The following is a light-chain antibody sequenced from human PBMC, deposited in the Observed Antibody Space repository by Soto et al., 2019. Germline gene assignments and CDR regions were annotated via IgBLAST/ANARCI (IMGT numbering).Light chain of an antibody. Sequence: IQLTQSPSPMSASVGDRVAITCLASQSITTYLNWYQQKQGKSPKLLIYAASNLQSGVPPRFSGSGSGTDFTLTISSLQPEDVATYFCQQSYRTPIAFGQGTRLEIK. CDR2: AAS. CDR1: QSITTY. V-gene: IGKV1-39*01. J-gene: IGKJ5*01. CDR3: QQSYRTPIA.